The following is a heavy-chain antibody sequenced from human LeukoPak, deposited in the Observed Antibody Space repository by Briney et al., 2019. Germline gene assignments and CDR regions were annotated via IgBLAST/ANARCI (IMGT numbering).Heavy chain of an antibody. Sequence: SETLSLTCTVSGGSISSGGYYWSWIRQHPGKGLEWIGYIYYSGSTYYNPSLKSRVTISVDTSKNQFSLKLSSVTAADTAVYYCARGLTGTHWGHFDYWGQGTLVPSPQ. D-gene: IGHD1-20*01. CDR3: ARGLTGTHWGHFDY. V-gene: IGHV4-31*03. CDR1: GGSISSGGYY. CDR2: IYYSGST. J-gene: IGHJ4*02.